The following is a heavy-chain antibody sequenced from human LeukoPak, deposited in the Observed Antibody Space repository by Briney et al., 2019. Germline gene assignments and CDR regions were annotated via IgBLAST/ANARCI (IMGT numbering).Heavy chain of an antibody. V-gene: IGHV4-4*07. D-gene: IGHD5-12*01. Sequence: PETLSLTCTVSGGSFRSYYWSWIRQPAGKGLEWIGRIYTSGSTNYNPSLKSRVTMSVDTSKNQFSLKLSSVTAADTAVYYCARDPVAVATPTNYFDYWGQGTLVTVSS. CDR2: IYTSGST. J-gene: IGHJ4*02. CDR3: ARDPVAVATPTNYFDY. CDR1: GGSFRSYY.